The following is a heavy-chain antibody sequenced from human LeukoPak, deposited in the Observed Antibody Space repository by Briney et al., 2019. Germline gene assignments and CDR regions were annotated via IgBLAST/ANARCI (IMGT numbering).Heavy chain of an antibody. J-gene: IGHJ4*02. Sequence: QPGGSPRLSCAASGFTFSSYWMHWVRQAPGKGLVWVSRINSDGSSTSYADSVKGRFTISRDNAKNTLYLQMNSLRAEDTAVYYCARAFRGLWFGERADYWGQGTLVTVSS. CDR1: GFTFSSYW. D-gene: IGHD3-10*01. CDR2: INSDGSST. CDR3: ARAFRGLWFGERADY. V-gene: IGHV3-74*01.